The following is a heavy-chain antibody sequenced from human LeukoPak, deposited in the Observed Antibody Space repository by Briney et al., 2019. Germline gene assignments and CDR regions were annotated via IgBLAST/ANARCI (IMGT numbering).Heavy chain of an antibody. CDR3: ASGKVEMATPIFDY. J-gene: IGHJ4*02. Sequence: SETLSLTCTVSGGSISSSSYYWGWIRQPPGKGLEWIGSIYYSGSTYYNPSLKSRVTISVDTSKNQFSLKLSSVTAADTAVYYCASGKVEMATPIFDYWGQGTLVTVSS. CDR2: IYYSGST. V-gene: IGHV4-39*07. D-gene: IGHD5-24*01. CDR1: GGSISSSSYY.